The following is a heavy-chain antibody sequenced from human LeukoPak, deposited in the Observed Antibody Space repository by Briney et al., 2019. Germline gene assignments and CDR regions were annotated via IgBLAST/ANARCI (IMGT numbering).Heavy chain of an antibody. CDR1: GFTFSSYG. J-gene: IGHJ6*02. V-gene: IGHV3-30*18. Sequence: GGSLRLSCAASGFTFSSYGIHWVRQAPGKGLEWVAVISYDGSNKYYADSVKGRFTISRDNSKNTLYLQMNSLRAEDTAVYYCAKDGPTVAPFPYYYYYGMDVWGQGTTVTVSS. D-gene: IGHD6-19*01. CDR3: AKDGPTVAPFPYYYYYGMDV. CDR2: ISYDGSNK.